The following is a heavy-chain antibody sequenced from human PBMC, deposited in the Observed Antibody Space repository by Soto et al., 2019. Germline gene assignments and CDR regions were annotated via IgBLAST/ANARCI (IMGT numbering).Heavy chain of an antibody. CDR2: IYYSGST. J-gene: IGHJ3*02. D-gene: IGHD6-6*01. Sequence: QLQLQESGPGLVKPSETLSLTCTVSGGSISSSSYYWGWIRQPPGKGLEWIGSIYYSGSTYYNPSLKSRVTISVDTSKNQFSLKLSSVTAADTAVYYCARPTGEAARQRVSGAFDIWGQGTMVTVSS. CDR1: GGSISSSSYY. CDR3: ARPTGEAARQRVSGAFDI. V-gene: IGHV4-39*01.